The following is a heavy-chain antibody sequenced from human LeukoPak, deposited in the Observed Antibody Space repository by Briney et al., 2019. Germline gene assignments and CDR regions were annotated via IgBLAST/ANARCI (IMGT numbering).Heavy chain of an antibody. J-gene: IGHJ6*03. CDR1: GFTFSNAW. D-gene: IGHD3-3*01. V-gene: IGHV3-15*01. CDR3: TTGGRYYDFWSGYPTLNYYYMDV. CDR2: IKSKTDGGTT. Sequence: PGGSLRLSCAASGFTFSNAWMSWVRQAPGKGLEWVGRIKSKTDGGTTDYAAPVKGRFTISRDDSKNTLYLQMNSLKTEDTAVYYCTTGGRYYDFWSGYPTLNYYYMDVWGKGTTVTVSS.